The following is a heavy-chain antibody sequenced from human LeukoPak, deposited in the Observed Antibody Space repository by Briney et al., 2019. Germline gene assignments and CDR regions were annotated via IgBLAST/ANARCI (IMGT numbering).Heavy chain of an antibody. D-gene: IGHD4-17*01. CDR3: ARRMTTSDY. CDR2: INHSGST. CDR1: GGSFRGYY. V-gene: IGHV4-34*01. J-gene: IGHJ4*02. Sequence: SETLSLTCAVYGGSFRGYYWWWIRQPPGKGLEWIGEINHSGSTNYNPSLKSRVTISVDTSKNQFSLKLSSVTAADTAVYYCARRMTTSDYWGQGTLVTVSS.